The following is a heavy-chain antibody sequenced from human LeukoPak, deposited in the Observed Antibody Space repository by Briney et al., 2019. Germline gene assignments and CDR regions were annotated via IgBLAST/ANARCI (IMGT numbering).Heavy chain of an antibody. CDR2: ISGSAGNT. Sequence: GGSLRLSCAASGFTFSTYAMSWVRQAPGKGLEWVSGISGSAGNTYYADSVKGRFSISRDNSKSTLYLQMDSLRVEDTAVYYCARVRGLAAAGREDYWGQGTLVTVSS. CDR1: GFTFSTYA. J-gene: IGHJ4*02. V-gene: IGHV3-23*01. CDR3: ARVRGLAAAGREDY. D-gene: IGHD6-13*01.